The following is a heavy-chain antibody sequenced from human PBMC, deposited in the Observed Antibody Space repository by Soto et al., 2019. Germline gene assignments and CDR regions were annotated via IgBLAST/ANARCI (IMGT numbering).Heavy chain of an antibody. Sequence: GESRRLSYAASGVTSSRYGILGVRQVPDKGLEWVAVISYDGSNKYYADSVKGRFTISRDNSKNTLYLQMNSLRAEDTAVYYCANTFRGLTSSCTQAPALLDSRARGTSVTV. CDR3: ANTFRGLTSSCTQAPALLDS. D-gene: IGHD3-10*01. CDR1: GVTSSRYG. J-gene: IGHJ5*01. CDR2: ISYDGSNK. V-gene: IGHV3-30*18.